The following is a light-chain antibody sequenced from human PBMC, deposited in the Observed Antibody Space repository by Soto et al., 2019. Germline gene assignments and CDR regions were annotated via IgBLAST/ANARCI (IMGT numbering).Light chain of an antibody. CDR2: DAS. V-gene: IGKV3D-20*02. CDR3: QQRSNWPRT. CDR1: QSVRSN. Sequence: EIVRTHCPGTLSMSPGERATLSVVASQSVRSNLAWYQQKPGQAPRLLIYDASSRATGIPDRFSGSGSGTDFTLTISSLEPEDLAVYYCQQRSNWPRTFGQGTKVDIK. J-gene: IGKJ1*01.